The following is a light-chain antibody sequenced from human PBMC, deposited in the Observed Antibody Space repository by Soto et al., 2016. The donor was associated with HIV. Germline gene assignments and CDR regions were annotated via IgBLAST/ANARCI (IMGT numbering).Light chain of an antibody. CDR1: QSISSW. CDR3: QQYNNYRT. J-gene: IGKJ1*01. V-gene: IGKV1-5*03. CDR2: KAS. Sequence: DIQMTQSPSTLSASVGDRVTITCRASQSISSWLAWYQQKPGKAPKLLIYKASNLENGVPSRFSGSGSGTEFTLTIYSLQPDDFATYYCQQYNNYRTFGQGTKVEIK.